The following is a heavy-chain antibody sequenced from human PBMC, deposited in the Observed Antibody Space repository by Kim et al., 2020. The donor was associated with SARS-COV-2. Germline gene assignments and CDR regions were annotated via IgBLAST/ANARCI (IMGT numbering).Heavy chain of an antibody. CDR1: GFTFSSYA. CDR2: FSASGSST. D-gene: IGHD1-26*01. J-gene: IGHJ4*02. Sequence: GGSLRLSCAVSGFTFSSYAMSWVRQAPGKGLEWVSSFSASGSSTYYADSVKGRFTISRDNSKNTLFLQMNSLRAEDTAVYYCANPYYIGSYRFDYWGQRTLVTVSS. V-gene: IGHV3-23*01. CDR3: ANPYYIGSYRFDY.